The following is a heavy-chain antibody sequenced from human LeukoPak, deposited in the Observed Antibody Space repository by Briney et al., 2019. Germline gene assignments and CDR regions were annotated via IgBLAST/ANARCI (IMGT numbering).Heavy chain of an antibody. Sequence: LETLSLTCTVSGGSISSYYWSWIRQPPGKGLEWIGYIYYSGSTNYNPSLKSRVTISVDTSKNQFSLKLSSVTAADTAVYYCARDIAARRERYFDYWGQGTLVTVSS. CDR3: ARDIAARRERYFDY. V-gene: IGHV4-59*01. CDR1: GGSISSYY. D-gene: IGHD6-6*01. CDR2: IYYSGST. J-gene: IGHJ4*02.